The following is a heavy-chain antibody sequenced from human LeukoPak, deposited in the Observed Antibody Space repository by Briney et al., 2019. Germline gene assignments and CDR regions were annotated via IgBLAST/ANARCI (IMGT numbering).Heavy chain of an antibody. D-gene: IGHD6-19*01. J-gene: IGHJ4*02. Sequence: GGSLRLSCAASGFTFDDYAMHWVRQAPGKGLEWVSGISWNSGSIGYADSVKGRFTISGDNAKNSLYLQMNSLRAEDTALYYCAKSVEAAVAGAIDYWGQGTLVTVSS. CDR3: AKSVEAAVAGAIDY. CDR1: GFTFDDYA. CDR2: ISWNSGSI. V-gene: IGHV3-9*01.